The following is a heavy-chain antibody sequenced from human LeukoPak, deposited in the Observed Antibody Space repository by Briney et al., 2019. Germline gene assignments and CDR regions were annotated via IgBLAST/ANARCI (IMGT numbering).Heavy chain of an antibody. CDR3: AKSDCGGDCHLLDY. CDR1: GFTFSTYA. D-gene: IGHD2-21*02. V-gene: IGHV3-23*01. J-gene: IGHJ4*02. CDR2: FGGSGGTI. Sequence: GGSLRLSCAASGFTFSTYAMSWVRQAPGKGLEWVSHFGGSGGTIYYADSVKGRFTISRDNSKNTLYLRMNSLRAEDTAVYYCAKSDCGGDCHLLDYWGQGTLVTVSS.